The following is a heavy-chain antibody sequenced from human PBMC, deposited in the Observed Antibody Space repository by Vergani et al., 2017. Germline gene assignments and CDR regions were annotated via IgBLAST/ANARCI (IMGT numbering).Heavy chain of an antibody. V-gene: IGHV1-2*02. J-gene: IGHJ5*02. D-gene: IGHD2-2*01. Sequence: QVQLVQSGAEVKKPGASVKVSCKASGYTFTGYYMHWVRQAPGQGLEWMGWINPNSGGTNYAQKFQGRVTMTRDTSISTAYMELSRLRSDDTAVYYCARGGDCSSTSCYHWFDPWGQGTLVTVSS. CDR2: INPNSGGT. CDR1: GYTFTGYY. CDR3: ARGGDCSSTSCYHWFDP.